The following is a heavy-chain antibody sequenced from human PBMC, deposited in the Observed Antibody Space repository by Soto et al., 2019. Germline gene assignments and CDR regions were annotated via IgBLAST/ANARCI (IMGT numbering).Heavy chain of an antibody. Sequence: PSETLSLTCTVSGGSVSSGSYYWSWIRQPPGKGLEWIGYIYYSGSTNYNPSLKSRVTISVDTSKNQFSLKLSSVTAADTAVYYCARLLYARTYYFDFWCQGTLVTVSS. CDR3: ARLLYARTYYFDF. V-gene: IGHV4-61*01. CDR2: IYYSGST. D-gene: IGHD3-10*01. J-gene: IGHJ4*02. CDR1: GGSVSSGSYY.